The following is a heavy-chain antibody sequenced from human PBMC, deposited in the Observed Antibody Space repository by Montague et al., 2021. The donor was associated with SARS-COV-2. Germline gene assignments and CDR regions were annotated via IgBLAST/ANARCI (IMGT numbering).Heavy chain of an antibody. Sequence: SLRLSCAASGFTFDGYAMNWVRQAPGKGLEWVSGISGSSASMYYADSVKGRFTISRDNSKNSLYLQMNSLRAEDTAVYYCAKHSALHPSYCGVDVWGQGTTVTVSS. J-gene: IGHJ6*02. CDR3: AKHSALHPSYCGVDV. CDR1: GFTFDGYA. V-gene: IGHV3-23*01. D-gene: IGHD4-11*01. CDR2: ISGSSASM.